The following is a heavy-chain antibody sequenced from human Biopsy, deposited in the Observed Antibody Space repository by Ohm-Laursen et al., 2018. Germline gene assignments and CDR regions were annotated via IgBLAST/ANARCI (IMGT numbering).Heavy chain of an antibody. J-gene: IGHJ4*02. Sequence: GTLSLTCTVSGGSIYNFFWSWIRQPPGKGLEWIGYIYYSGSTNYNPSLKSQVTISVDRSKNQFSLELSSVTAADTAVYYCARVGAGAPSIDYFDYWGQGALVTVSS. V-gene: IGHV4-59*01. CDR3: ARVGAGAPSIDYFDY. CDR2: IYYSGST. CDR1: GGSIYNFF. D-gene: IGHD1-26*01.